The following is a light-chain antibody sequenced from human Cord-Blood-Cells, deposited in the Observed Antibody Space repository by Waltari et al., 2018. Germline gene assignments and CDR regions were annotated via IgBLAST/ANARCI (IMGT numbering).Light chain of an antibody. V-gene: IGLV6-57*01. CDR3: QSYDSSIRV. J-gene: IGLJ2*01. CDR1: SGSIASNH. CDR2: EDN. Sequence: NFMLTQPHSVSESPGKTVTISCTRSSGSIASNHVQWYQQRPGSSPTTVIYEDNQRPSGVPDRFSGSIDSSSNSASLTISGLKPEDEADYYCQSYDSSIRVFGGGTKLTVL.